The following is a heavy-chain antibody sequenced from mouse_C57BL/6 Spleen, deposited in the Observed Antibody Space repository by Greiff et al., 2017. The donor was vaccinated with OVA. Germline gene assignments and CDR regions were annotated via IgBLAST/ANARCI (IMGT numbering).Heavy chain of an antibody. V-gene: IGHV1-69*01. J-gene: IGHJ2*01. CDR3: ASRNYLYYFDY. CDR2: IDPSDSYT. Sequence: QVQLQQSGAELVMPGASVKLSCKASGYTFTSYWMHWVKQRPGQGLEWIGEIDPSDSYTNYTQKFKGKSTLTVDKSSSTAYMQLSSLTSEDSAVYYCASRNYLYYFDYWGQGTTLTVSS. CDR1: GYTFTSYW. D-gene: IGHD2-1*01.